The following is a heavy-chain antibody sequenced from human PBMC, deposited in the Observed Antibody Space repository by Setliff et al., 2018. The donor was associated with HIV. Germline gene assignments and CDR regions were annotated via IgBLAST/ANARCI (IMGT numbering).Heavy chain of an antibody. V-gene: IGHV4-39*07. J-gene: IGHJ6*03. CDR3: AGEIAPAARLPNVGGPPPPGYYHYMDV. CDR2: IYYSGRT. Sequence: SETLSLTCIISRGSISSTSHYWGWVRQSPGRRLEWIGSIYYSGRTYYNPSLKSRVTMSVDTSTNQFSLDLTSVTAADTAVYFCAGEIAPAARLPNVGGPPPPGYYHYMDVWGKGTTVTVSS. CDR1: RGSISSTSHY. D-gene: IGHD2-8*01.